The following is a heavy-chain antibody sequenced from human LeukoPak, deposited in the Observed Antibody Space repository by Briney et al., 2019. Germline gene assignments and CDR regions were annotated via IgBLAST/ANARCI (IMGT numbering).Heavy chain of an antibody. CDR1: GFTFSSYW. Sequence: GGSLRLSCAASGFTFSSYWMSWVRQAPGKGLEWVANIKQDGSEKYYVDSVKGRFTITRDNAKNSLYLQMNSLRAEDTAVYYCARDLHSSGWDYYFDYWGQGTLVTVSS. D-gene: IGHD6-19*01. V-gene: IGHV3-7*01. CDR2: IKQDGSEK. CDR3: ARDLHSSGWDYYFDY. J-gene: IGHJ4*02.